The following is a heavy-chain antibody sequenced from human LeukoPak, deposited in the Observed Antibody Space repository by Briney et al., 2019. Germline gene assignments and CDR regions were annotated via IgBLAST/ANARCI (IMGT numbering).Heavy chain of an antibody. CDR3: ARRSGSYPYFFDY. V-gene: IGHV4-59*08. Sequence: SETLSLTCTVSGGSISSYYWGWIRQPPGKGLEWIGYIYHSGSTNYNPSLKSRVTISVDTSKNQFSLKVSSVTAADTAVYYCARRSGSYPYFFDYWGQGTLVTVSS. J-gene: IGHJ4*02. CDR1: GGSISSYY. D-gene: IGHD1-26*01. CDR2: IYHSGST.